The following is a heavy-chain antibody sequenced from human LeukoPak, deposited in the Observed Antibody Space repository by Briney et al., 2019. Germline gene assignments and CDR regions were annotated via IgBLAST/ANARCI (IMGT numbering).Heavy chain of an antibody. CDR3: ARHPPATGRFDY. CDR2: VYYDGST. CDR1: GGSIINYY. D-gene: IGHD1-14*01. J-gene: IGHJ4*02. Sequence: SETLSLTCTVSGGSIINYYWSWIRQPPEKGLEWIGYVYYDGSTNYNPSLKSRVTMSVDTSKNQLSLKLSSVTAADTAVYYCARHPPATGRFDYWGQGTLGTVCS. V-gene: IGHV4-59*01.